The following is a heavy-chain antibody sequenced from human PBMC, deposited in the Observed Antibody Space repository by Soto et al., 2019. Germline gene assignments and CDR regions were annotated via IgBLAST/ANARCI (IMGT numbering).Heavy chain of an antibody. V-gene: IGHV1-69*06. D-gene: IGHD2-15*01. CDR3: ARVRVFDVVVVPYGMDV. J-gene: IGHJ6*02. Sequence: SVKVSCKASGGTFSSYAISWVRQAPGQGLEWMGGIIPIFGTANYAQKFQGRGTITADKSTSTAYMELSSLRSEDTAVYYCARVRVFDVVVVPYGMDVWGQGTTVTVSS. CDR1: GGTFSSYA. CDR2: IIPIFGTA.